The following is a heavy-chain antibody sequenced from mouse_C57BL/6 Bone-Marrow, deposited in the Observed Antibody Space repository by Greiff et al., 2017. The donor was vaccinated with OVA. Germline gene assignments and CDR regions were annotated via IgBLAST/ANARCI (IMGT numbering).Heavy chain of an antibody. V-gene: IGHV1-64*01. CDR2: IHPNSGST. CDR3: ANGYDGYYGWYFDV. CDR1: GYTFTSYW. D-gene: IGHD2-3*01. J-gene: IGHJ1*03. Sequence: VQLQQPGAELVKPGASVKLSCKASGYTFTSYWMHWVKQRPGQGLEWIGMIHPNSGSTNYNEKFKSKATLTVDKSSSTAYMQLSSLTSEDSAVYYCANGYDGYYGWYFDVWGTGTTVTVSA.